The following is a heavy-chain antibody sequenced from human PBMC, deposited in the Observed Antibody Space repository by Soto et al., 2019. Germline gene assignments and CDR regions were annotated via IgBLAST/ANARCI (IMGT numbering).Heavy chain of an antibody. V-gene: IGHV4-31*03. CDR1: GGSISSGGYY. J-gene: IGHJ3*02. D-gene: IGHD5-12*01. Sequence: SETLSLTCTVSGGSISSGGYYWSWIRQHPGKGLEWIGYIYYSGSTYYNPSLKSRVTISVDTSKNQFSLKLSSVTAADTAVYYCARGGYGNDAFDIWGQGTLVTVSS. CDR3: ARGGYGNDAFDI. CDR2: IYYSGST.